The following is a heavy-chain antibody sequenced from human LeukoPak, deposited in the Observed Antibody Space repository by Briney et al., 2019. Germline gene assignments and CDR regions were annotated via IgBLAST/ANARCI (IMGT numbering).Heavy chain of an antibody. V-gene: IGHV3-30*18. D-gene: IGHD3-10*01. CDR2: ISYDGSNK. CDR1: GFAFNNYV. CDR3: AKDQAMVRGVFDY. J-gene: IGHJ4*02. Sequence: GGSLRLSCAASGFAFNNYVMNWVRQAPGKGLEWVAVISYDGSNKYYADSVKGRFTISRDNSKNTLYLQMNSLRAEDTAVYYCAKDQAMVRGVFDYWGQGTLVTVSS.